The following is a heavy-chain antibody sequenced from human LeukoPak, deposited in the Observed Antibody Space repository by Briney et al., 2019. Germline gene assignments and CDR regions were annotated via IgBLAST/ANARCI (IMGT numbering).Heavy chain of an antibody. J-gene: IGHJ4*02. CDR3: ARDLSVPGRRSPYCSSGSCYSLVSDF. CDR2: INPSGSST. D-gene: IGHD2-15*01. CDR1: GYTFTSYY. Sequence: ASVKVSCKPSGYTFTSYYMHWVRQAPGEGLEWMGIINPSGSSTSYAQKFQGRVTLTRDTSTSTVYMELSGLRSEDTAVYYCARDLSVPGRRSPYCSSGSCYSLVSDFWGQGTLVTVSS. V-gene: IGHV1-46*01.